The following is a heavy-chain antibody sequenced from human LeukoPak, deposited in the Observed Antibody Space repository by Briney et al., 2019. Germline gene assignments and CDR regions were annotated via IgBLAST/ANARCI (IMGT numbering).Heavy chain of an antibody. CDR1: GFTFSSYA. CDR2: ISYDGSSK. D-gene: IGHD1-26*01. J-gene: IGHJ4*02. V-gene: IGHV3-30-3*01. Sequence: PGGSLRLSCAASGFTFSSYAMHWVRQAPGKGLEWVAVISYDGSSKYYADSVKGRFTISRDNSKNTLYLQMNSLRAEDTAVYYCARVTGATTAYWGQGTLVTVSS. CDR3: ARVTGATTAY.